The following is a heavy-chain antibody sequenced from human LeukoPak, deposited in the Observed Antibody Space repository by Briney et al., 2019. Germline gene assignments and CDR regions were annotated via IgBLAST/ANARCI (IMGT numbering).Heavy chain of an antibody. V-gene: IGHV1-69*05. D-gene: IGHD3-3*01. J-gene: IGHJ4*02. CDR1: GGTFSSYA. CDR2: IIPIFGTA. Sequence: SVKVSCKASGGTFSSYAISWVRQAPGQGLEWMGRIIPIFGTANYAQKFQGRVTITTDESTSTAYMELSSLRYEDTAVYYCARGKYYDFWSGYSYWGQGTLVTVSS. CDR3: ARGKYYDFWSGYSY.